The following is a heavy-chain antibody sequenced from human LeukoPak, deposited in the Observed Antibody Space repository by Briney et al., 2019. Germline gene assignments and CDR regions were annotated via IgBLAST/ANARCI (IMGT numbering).Heavy chain of an antibody. CDR1: GYTFTSYD. CDR2: MNPNSGNT. J-gene: IGHJ4*02. D-gene: IGHD2-2*02. Sequence: ASVKVSCKASGYTFTSYDINWVRQATGQGLEWMGWMNPNSGNTGYAQKFQGRVTMTRNTSISTAYMELSSLRSEDTAVYYCARGVYEAIASSREHFDYWGQGTLVTVSS. CDR3: ARGVYEAIASSREHFDY. V-gene: IGHV1-8*01.